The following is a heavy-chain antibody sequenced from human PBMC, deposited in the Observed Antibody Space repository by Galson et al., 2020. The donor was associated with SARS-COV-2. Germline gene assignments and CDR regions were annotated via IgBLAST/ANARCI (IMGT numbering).Heavy chain of an antibody. V-gene: IGHV1-2*02. D-gene: IGHD3-9*01. Sequence: GESLKISCKGSGYTFTGYYMHWVRQAPGQGLEWMGWINPNSGGPNYAQTFQGRVTMTRDTSISTAYMELSRLRSDDTAVYYCARSAREIRYLDWYWFDPGGQGTLVTVSS. CDR1: GYTFTGYY. CDR3: ARSAREIRYLDWYWFDP. J-gene: IGHJ5*02. CDR2: INPNSGGP.